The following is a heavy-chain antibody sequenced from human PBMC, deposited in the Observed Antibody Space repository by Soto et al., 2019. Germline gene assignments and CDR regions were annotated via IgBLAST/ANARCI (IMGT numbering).Heavy chain of an antibody. Sequence: GGSLRLSCAASGFTFSDYYMSWISQAPGKGLEWVSYISSSSSYTNYADSVKGRFTISRDNAKNSLYLQMNSLRAEDTAVYYCARGKVPAAIRYGMDVWGQGTTVTVSS. D-gene: IGHD2-2*01. CDR3: ARGKVPAAIRYGMDV. V-gene: IGHV3-11*06. CDR1: GFTFSDYY. CDR2: ISSSSSYT. J-gene: IGHJ6*02.